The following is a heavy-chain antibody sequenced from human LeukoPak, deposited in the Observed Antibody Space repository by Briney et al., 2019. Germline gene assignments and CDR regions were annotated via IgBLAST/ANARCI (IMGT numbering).Heavy chain of an antibody. D-gene: IGHD1-26*01. Sequence: SETLSLTCAVSDYSISNGFYWGWIRQPPGKGLEWIGSMFHSGSTYYNPSLKSRVAMSVDTSKNQFSLKLSSVTAADTAVYYCARDSGTYHTLNSWGQGTLVTVSS. V-gene: IGHV4-38-2*02. J-gene: IGHJ4*02. CDR3: ARDSGTYHTLNS. CDR1: DYSISNGFY. CDR2: MFHSGST.